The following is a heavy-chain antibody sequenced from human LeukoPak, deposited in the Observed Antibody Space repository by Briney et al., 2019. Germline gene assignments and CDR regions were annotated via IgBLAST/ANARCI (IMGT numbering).Heavy chain of an antibody. Sequence: PGGSLRLSCAASGFTFSSYSMNWVRQAPGKGLEWVSSISSSSGYIYYADSVKGRFTISRDNAKNSLYLQMSSLRAEDMAVYYCAGGFRYGDYVGFDPWGQGTLVTVSS. CDR1: GFTFSSYS. CDR2: ISSSSGYI. CDR3: AGGFRYGDYVGFDP. J-gene: IGHJ5*02. D-gene: IGHD4-17*01. V-gene: IGHV3-21*01.